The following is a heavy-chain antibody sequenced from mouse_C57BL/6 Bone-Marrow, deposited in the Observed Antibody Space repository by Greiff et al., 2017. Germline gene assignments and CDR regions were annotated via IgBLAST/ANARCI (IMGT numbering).Heavy chain of an antibody. CDR2: IDPSDSYT. D-gene: IGHD1-1*01. Sequence: VQLQQPGAELVMPGASVKLSCKASGYTFTSYWMHWVKQRPGPGLEWIGEIDPSDSYTNYNQKFKGKSTLTVDKSSSTAYMQLSSLTSEDSAVYYCASSSYGYFDVWGTGTTVTVSS. V-gene: IGHV1-69*01. CDR1: GYTFTSYW. CDR3: ASSSYGYFDV. J-gene: IGHJ1*03.